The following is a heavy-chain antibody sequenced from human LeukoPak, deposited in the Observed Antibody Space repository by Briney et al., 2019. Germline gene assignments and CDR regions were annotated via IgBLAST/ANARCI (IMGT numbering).Heavy chain of an antibody. J-gene: IGHJ4*02. CDR1: GFTFSSYA. D-gene: IGHD5-18*01. V-gene: IGHV3-30*04. CDR3: ARDLIQLWLRGFIGY. Sequence: GGSLRLSCAASGFTFSSYAMHWVRQAPGKGLEWGAVISYDGSNKYYADSVKGRFTISRDNSKNTLYPQMNSLRAEDTAVYYCARDLIQLWLRGFIGYWGQGTLVTVSS. CDR2: ISYDGSNK.